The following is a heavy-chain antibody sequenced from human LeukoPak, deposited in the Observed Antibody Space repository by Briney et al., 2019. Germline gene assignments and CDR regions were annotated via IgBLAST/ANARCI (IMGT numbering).Heavy chain of an antibody. V-gene: IGHV3-21*01. Sequence: GGSLRLSCAASGFTFRTYTMSGVRQAPGKGLEWVSSITGSSKSMYYVESVKGRFTISRDNASNSLDLQMNSLGAEDTAMYYCARDDRPFSAIHAFGIWGQGTMVTVSS. D-gene: IGHD2-2*02. CDR2: ITGSSKSM. CDR1: GFTFRTYT. CDR3: ARDDRPFSAIHAFGI. J-gene: IGHJ3*02.